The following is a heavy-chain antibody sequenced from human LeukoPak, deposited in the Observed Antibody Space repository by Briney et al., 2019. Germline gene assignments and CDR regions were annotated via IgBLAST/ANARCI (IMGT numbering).Heavy chain of an antibody. CDR2: ISASGSGT. D-gene: IGHD3-3*01. V-gene: IGHV3-23*01. CDR3: AKARTTIFGFFKSGVDV. J-gene: IGHJ6*02. CDR1: GFTFSSFV. Sequence: GGSLRLSCAASGFTFSSFVMSWVRQAPGKGLEWVSSISASGSGTFYVDSVKGRFTISRDNSKNTLNLQMNSLRAEDTAVYYCAKARTTIFGFFKSGVDVWGQGTTVTVSS.